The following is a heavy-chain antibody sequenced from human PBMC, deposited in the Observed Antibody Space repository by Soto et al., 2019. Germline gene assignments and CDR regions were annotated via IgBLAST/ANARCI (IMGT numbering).Heavy chain of an antibody. V-gene: IGHV1-69*04. Sequence: ASLKVSCKASGGTFSSYTISWARQAPGQGLEWMGRIIPILGIANYAQKFQGRVTITADKSTSTAYMELSSLRSEDTAVYYCAREKKSGWFDPWGQGTLVNVSS. CDR2: IIPILGIA. J-gene: IGHJ5*02. D-gene: IGHD3-10*01. CDR3: AREKKSGWFDP. CDR1: GGTFSSYT.